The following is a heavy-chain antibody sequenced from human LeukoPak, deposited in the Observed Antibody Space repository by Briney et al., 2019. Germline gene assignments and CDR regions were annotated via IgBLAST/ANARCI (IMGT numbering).Heavy chain of an antibody. Sequence: PSETLSLTCTVSGGSISSYYWSWIRQPAGKGLGWIGRIYGTGTITYNPSLQSRVTMSVDTSKNEFSLKMSSVTAADTAVYYCTRDSGTTGEVKFDPWGQGTLVAVSS. CDR2: IYGTGTI. V-gene: IGHV4-4*07. J-gene: IGHJ5*02. D-gene: IGHD3-10*01. CDR3: TRDSGTTGEVKFDP. CDR1: GGSISSYY.